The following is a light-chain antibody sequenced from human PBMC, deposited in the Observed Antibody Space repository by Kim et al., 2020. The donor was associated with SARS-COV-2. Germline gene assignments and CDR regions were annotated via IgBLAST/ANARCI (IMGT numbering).Light chain of an antibody. CDR3: QSYDSSDHEV. V-gene: IGLV6-57*03. CDR1: RSSIDSYV. J-gene: IGLJ2*01. CDR2: EEN. Sequence: KTGTIICTHSRSSIDSYVGQCYQQRPGSAPTTVIYEENQRPSGVPVRFSGSIDGTSSSAVLTISGLKTESEADYYRQSYDSSDHEVFGGGTQLNVL.